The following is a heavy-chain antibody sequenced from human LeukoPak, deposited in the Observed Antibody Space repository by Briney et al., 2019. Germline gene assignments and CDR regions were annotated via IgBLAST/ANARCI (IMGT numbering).Heavy chain of an antibody. CDR1: GFTFSTYT. CDR2: ITGTSSTI. J-gene: IGHJ6*02. CDR3: TKHITTDATTPFYYGMDV. Sequence: GGSLRLSCAASGFTFSTYTMNWVRQAPGKGLEWVSYITGTSSTIYYADSVKGRFTISRDNAKNSLHLQMDSLRAEDTAVYYCTKHITTDATTPFYYGMDVWGQGTTVTVSS. D-gene: IGHD3-22*01. V-gene: IGHV3-48*04.